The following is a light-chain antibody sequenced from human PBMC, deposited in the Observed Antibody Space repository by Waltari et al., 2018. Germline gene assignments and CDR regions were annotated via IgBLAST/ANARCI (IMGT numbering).Light chain of an antibody. CDR3: QQRSNWRSIT. V-gene: IGKV3-11*01. Sequence: EIVFTQSQATLSLSPGARATLSCRASQSVSSYLAWYQQKPGQAPRLLIYDASNRATGIPARFSGSGSGTDFTLTISSLEPEDFAVYYCQQRSNWRSITFGQGTRLEIK. CDR2: DAS. J-gene: IGKJ5*01. CDR1: QSVSSY.